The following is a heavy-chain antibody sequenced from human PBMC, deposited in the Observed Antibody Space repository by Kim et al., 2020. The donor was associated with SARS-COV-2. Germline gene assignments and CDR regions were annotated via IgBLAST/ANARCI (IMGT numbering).Heavy chain of an antibody. CDR2: IGSSGTTI. CDR1: GFTFSDYY. D-gene: IGHD3-10*01. V-gene: IGHV3-11*01. CDR3: ARLRGVTYFDY. J-gene: IGHJ4*02. Sequence: GGSLRLSCAASGFTFSDYYMSWIRQAPGKGLEWVSYIGSSGTTIYYADSVKGRFTISRDNANNSLYLQMNSLRAEDTAVYYCARLRGVTYFDYWGQGTLVSVSS.